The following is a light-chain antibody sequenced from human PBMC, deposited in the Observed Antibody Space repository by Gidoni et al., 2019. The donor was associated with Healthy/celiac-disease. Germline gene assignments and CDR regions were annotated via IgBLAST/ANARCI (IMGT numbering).Light chain of an antibody. CDR2: DAS. V-gene: IGKV1-33*01. J-gene: IGKJ5*01. CDR3: QQYDNRPSIT. Sequence: DIQMTQSPSALSASVGDRVTITCQASQDISNYLNWYQQKPGKAPKLLIYDASNLETGVPSRFSGSGSGTDFTFPISSLQPEDIATYYCQQYDNRPSITFGQGTRLEIK. CDR1: QDISNY.